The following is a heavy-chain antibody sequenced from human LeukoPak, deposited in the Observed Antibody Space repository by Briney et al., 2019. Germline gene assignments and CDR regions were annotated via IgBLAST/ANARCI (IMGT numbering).Heavy chain of an antibody. CDR2: ISGSGGST. J-gene: IGHJ4*02. CDR1: GFTFSSYA. D-gene: IGHD6-13*01. V-gene: IGHV3-23*01. CDR3: AKVGYAAGIPYYFDY. Sequence: PGGSLRLSCAASGFTFSSYAMSWVRQAPGKGLEWVSAISGSGGSTYYADSVKGRFTISRDNSKNTLYLQMNSLRAEDTAVYYCAKVGYAAGIPYYFDYWGQGTLVTVSS.